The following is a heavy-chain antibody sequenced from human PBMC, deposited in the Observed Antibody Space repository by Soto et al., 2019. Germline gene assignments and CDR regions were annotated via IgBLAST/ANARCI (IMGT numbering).Heavy chain of an antibody. CDR1: GFSLSTSGVG. J-gene: IGHJ5*02. V-gene: IGHV2-5*01. CDR3: AHIPGWGGWDSNNWFDP. Sequence: QITLKESGPTLVKPTQTLTLTCTFSGFSLSTSGVGVGCIRQPPGKALEWLALISWNDDKRYSPSLKSRLTITKNTSKSQVVLTMATMYPVDTATYHCAHIPGWGGWDSNNWFDPWGQGTLVTDSS. D-gene: IGHD3-22*01. CDR2: ISWNDDK.